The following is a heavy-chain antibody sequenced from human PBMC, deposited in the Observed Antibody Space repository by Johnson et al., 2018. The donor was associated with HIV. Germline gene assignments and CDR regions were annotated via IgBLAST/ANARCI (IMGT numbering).Heavy chain of an antibody. D-gene: IGHD2-2*01. J-gene: IGHJ3*02. V-gene: IGHV3-66*02. CDR1: GFTVSSNY. Sequence: MMLVESGGGLVQPGGSLRRSCAASGFTVSSNYMSWVRQAPGKGLEWVSVIYSGGSTYYADSVKGRFTISRDNSKNTLYLQMNSLRAEDPAVYYCARVAPAHDAFDIWGQGTMVTVSS. CDR3: ARVAPAHDAFDI. CDR2: IYSGGST.